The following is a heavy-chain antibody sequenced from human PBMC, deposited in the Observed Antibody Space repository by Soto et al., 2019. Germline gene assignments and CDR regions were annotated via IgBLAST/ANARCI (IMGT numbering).Heavy chain of an antibody. CDR2: ISYDGSNK. CDR1: GSTFSSYA. Sequence: QVQLVESGGGVVQLGRSLRLSCAASGSTFSSYAMHWVRQAPGKGLEWVAVISYDGSNKYYADSVKGRFTISRDNSKNTLYLQMNSLRAEDTAVYYCARGGIAAAGTWYFDLWGRGTLVTVSS. V-gene: IGHV3-30-3*01. D-gene: IGHD6-13*01. CDR3: ARGGIAAAGTWYFDL. J-gene: IGHJ2*01.